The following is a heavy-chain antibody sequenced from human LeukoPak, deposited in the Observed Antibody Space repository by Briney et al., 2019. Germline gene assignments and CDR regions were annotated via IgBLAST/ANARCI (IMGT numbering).Heavy chain of an antibody. CDR1: GGSFSSGSYY. J-gene: IGHJ4*02. CDR2: IYYSGST. Sequence: SETLSLTCTVSGGSFSSGSYYWSWIRQPPGKGLEWIGYIYYSGSTNYNPSLKSRVTISVDTSKNQFSLKLSSVTAADTAVYYCARVLGSLESYFDYWGQGTLVTVSS. D-gene: IGHD3-10*01. CDR3: ARVLGSLESYFDY. V-gene: IGHV4-61*01.